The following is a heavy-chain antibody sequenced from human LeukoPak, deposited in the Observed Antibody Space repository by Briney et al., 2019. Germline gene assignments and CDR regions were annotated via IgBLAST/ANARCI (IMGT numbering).Heavy chain of an antibody. CDR1: GGSISSSSYY. CDR2: IYYSGST. J-gene: IGHJ5*02. CDR3: ARHRTPYSSSWIGWFDP. Sequence: SETLCLTCTVSGGSISSSSYYWGWIRQPPGKGLEWIGSIYYSGSTYYNPSLKSRVTISVDTSKNQFSLKLSSVAAADTAVYYCARHRTPYSSSWIGWFDPWGQGPVVTVSS. D-gene: IGHD6-13*01. V-gene: IGHV4-39*01.